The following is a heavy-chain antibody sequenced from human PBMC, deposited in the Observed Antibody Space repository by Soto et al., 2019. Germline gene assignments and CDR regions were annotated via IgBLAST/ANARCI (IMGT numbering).Heavy chain of an antibody. CDR1: GGSFSGYY. J-gene: IGHJ4*02. D-gene: IGHD5-18*01. CDR3: ARVRWVTQLDY. V-gene: IGHV4-34*01. Sequence: SETLSLTCAGYGGSFSGYYWSWIRQPPGKGLEWIGEINHSGSTNYNPSLKSRVTISVDTSKNQFSLKLSSVTAADTAVYYCARVRWVTQLDYWGQGTLVTVSS. CDR2: INHSGST.